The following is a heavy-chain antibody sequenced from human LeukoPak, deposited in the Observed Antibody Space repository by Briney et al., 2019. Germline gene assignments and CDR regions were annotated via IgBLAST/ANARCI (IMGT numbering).Heavy chain of an antibody. J-gene: IGHJ5*02. Sequence: ASVKVSCKASGDTFSSYYMHWVRQAPGQGLEWMGIINPSGGSITYAQMFQGRVTMTGDMSTSTVYMELSSLRSEDTAVYYCARDNSVEDTAWWFDPWGQGTLVTVSS. CDR2: INPSGGSI. D-gene: IGHD4-23*01. CDR1: GDTFSSYY. V-gene: IGHV1-46*01. CDR3: ARDNSVEDTAWWFDP.